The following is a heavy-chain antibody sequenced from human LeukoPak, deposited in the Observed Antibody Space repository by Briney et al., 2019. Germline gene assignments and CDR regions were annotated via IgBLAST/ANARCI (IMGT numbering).Heavy chain of an antibody. CDR2: INHSGST. CDR3: ATIYGSSGYYHY. CDR1: GGSFSGYY. D-gene: IGHD3-22*01. V-gene: IGHV4-34*01. Sequence: SSETLSLTCAVYGGSFSGYYWSWIRQPPGKGLEWIGEINHSGSTNYNPSLKSRVTISVDTSKNQFSLKLSSVTAADTAVYYCATIYGSSGYYHYRGQGTLVTVSS. J-gene: IGHJ4*02.